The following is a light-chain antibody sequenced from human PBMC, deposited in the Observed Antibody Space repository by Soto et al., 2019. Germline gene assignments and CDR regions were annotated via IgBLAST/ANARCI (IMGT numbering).Light chain of an antibody. CDR1: SSDVGGYNY. Sequence: QSALTQPDSVSGSPGQSITISCTGTSSDVGGYNYVSWYQHHPDKAPKLVIYDVTNRPSGVSNRFSGSKAGNTASLTISGLQAEDEADYYCNSYTGSATPYVFGTGTKLTVL. V-gene: IGLV2-14*03. J-gene: IGLJ1*01. CDR3: NSYTGSATPYV. CDR2: DVT.